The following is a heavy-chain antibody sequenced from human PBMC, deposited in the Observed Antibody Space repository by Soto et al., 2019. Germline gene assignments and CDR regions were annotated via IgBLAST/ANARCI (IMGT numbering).Heavy chain of an antibody. J-gene: IGHJ4*02. CDR2: ISGSGGST. CDR1: GFTFSSYA. D-gene: IGHD2-15*01. CDR3: AKPKIVVVGAGTLAY. Sequence: GGSLRLSCAASGFTFSSYAMSWVRQAPGKGLEGVSAISGSGGSTYYADSVKGRFTISRDNSKNTLYLQMNSVRAEDTAVYYWAKPKIVVVGAGTLAYWGQGTLVTVSS. V-gene: IGHV3-23*01.